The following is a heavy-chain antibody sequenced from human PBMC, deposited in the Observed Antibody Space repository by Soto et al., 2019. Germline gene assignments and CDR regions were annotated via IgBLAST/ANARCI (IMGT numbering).Heavy chain of an antibody. CDR3: ARGYSGSAY. V-gene: IGHV3-7*01. J-gene: IGHJ4*02. CDR1: GFTFSNYW. Sequence: PGGSLRLSCAASGFTFSNYWMGWVRQAPGKGLEWVANTKPDGSEKYYVDSVKGRFTISRDSAKDSLYLQMNSLRAEDTAVYYCARGYSGSAYWGQGALVTVSS. D-gene: IGHD5-12*01. CDR2: TKPDGSEK.